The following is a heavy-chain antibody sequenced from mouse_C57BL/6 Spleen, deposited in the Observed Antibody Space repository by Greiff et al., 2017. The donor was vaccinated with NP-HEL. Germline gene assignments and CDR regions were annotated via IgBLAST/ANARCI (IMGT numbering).Heavy chain of an antibody. D-gene: IGHD1-1*01. CDR3: ARHEDTYYYGSSFPWFAY. Sequence: VQLQQSGAELVKPGASVKLSCKASGYTFTEYTIHWVKQRSGQGLEWIGWFYPGSGSIKYNEKFKDKATLTADKSSSTVYMELSRLTSEDSAVYFCARHEDTYYYGSSFPWFAYWGQVTLVTVSA. CDR2: FYPGSGSI. V-gene: IGHV1-62-2*01. CDR1: GYTFTEYT. J-gene: IGHJ3*01.